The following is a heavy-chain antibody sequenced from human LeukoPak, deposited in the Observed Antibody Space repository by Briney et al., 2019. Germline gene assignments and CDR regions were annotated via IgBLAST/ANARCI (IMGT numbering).Heavy chain of an antibody. V-gene: IGHV4-59*01. CDR1: GGSISSYY. CDR2: IYYTGST. J-gene: IGHJ5*02. Sequence: SETLSLTCTVSGGSISSYYWSWIRQPPGQGLEWIGYIYYTGSTNYNPSLKSRVTISVDTSKNQFSLKLSSVTAADAAVYYCARGGYSSSRNWFDPWGQGTLVTVSS. CDR3: ARGGYSSSRNWFDP. D-gene: IGHD6-13*01.